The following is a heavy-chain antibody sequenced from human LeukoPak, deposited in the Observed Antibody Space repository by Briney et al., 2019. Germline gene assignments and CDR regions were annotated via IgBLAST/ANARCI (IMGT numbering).Heavy chain of an antibody. CDR2: ITGSGGGT. CDR1: GFTFSSYA. CDR3: AKDQNAYNYVFDY. D-gene: IGHD5-24*01. V-gene: IGHV3-23*01. Sequence: GGSLRLSCAASGFTFSSYAMSWVRQAPGRGLEWVSTITGSGGGTYYADSVKGRFSISRDNSKNTLYLQMNSLRAEDTALYYCAKDQNAYNYVFDYWGQGTLVTVSS. J-gene: IGHJ4*02.